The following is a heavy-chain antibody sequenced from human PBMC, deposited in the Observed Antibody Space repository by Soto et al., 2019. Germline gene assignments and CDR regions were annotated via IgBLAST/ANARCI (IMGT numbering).Heavy chain of an antibody. D-gene: IGHD2-8*02. J-gene: IGHJ4*02. V-gene: IGHV4-39*01. CDR2: IYYSGST. Sequence: SETLSLTCTVSGGSISSSSYYWGWIRQPPGKGLEWIGSIYYSGSTYYNPSLKSRVTISVDTSKNQFSLKLSSVTAADTAVYYCASAWSIVLLWLDYWGQGTLVTVSS. CDR3: ASAWSIVLLWLDY. CDR1: GGSISSSSYY.